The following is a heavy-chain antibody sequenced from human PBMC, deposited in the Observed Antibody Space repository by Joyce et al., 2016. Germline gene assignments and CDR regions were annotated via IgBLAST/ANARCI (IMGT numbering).Heavy chain of an antibody. CDR2: VNDRGRT. CDR3: ACARRGIILARGEMGEYLQH. J-gene: IGHJ1*01. V-gene: IGHV4-34*01. CDR1: GGSLSGYY. D-gene: IGHD3-10*01. Sequence: QVQLQEWGAGLLKPSETVSLTCAVYGGSLSGYYWSWIRQAPGMGLEWIGEVNDRGRTNYGPSLKSRSTTSIDASKTQFSLRLTTVTAADTAVYFCACARRGIILARGEMGEYLQHWGRGTVFIVSS.